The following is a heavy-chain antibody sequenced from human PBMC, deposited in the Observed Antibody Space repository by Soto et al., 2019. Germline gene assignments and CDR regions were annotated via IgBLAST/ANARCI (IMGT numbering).Heavy chain of an antibody. CDR1: GGSISSSSYY. J-gene: IGHJ6*03. V-gene: IGHV4-39*01. CDR2: IYYSGST. D-gene: IGHD2-2*01. CDR3: ARLDCSSTSCYVEYSSSPHYYYMDV. Sequence: QLQLQESGPGLVKPSETLSLTCTVSGGSISSSSYYWGWIRQPPGKGLEWIGSIYYSGSTYYNPSLKSRVTISVDTSKNQFSLKLSSVTAADTAVYYCARLDCSSTSCYVEYSSSPHYYYMDVWGKGTTVTVSS.